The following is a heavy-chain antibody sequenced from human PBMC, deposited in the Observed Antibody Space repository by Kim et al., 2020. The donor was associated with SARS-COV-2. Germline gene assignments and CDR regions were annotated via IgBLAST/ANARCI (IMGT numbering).Heavy chain of an antibody. CDR3: ARTMNDWFDP. CDR2: ST. D-gene: IGHD1-1*01. J-gene: IGHJ5*02. Sequence: STYYNPSLKSRVTISVDTSKNQFALKLSSVTAADTAVYYCARTMNDWFDPWGQGTLVTVSS. V-gene: IGHV4-31*02.